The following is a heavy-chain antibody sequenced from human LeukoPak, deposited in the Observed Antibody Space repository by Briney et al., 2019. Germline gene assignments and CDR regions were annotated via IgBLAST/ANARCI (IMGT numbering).Heavy chain of an antibody. CDR2: TQYDESNK. Sequence: GGSLRLSCAASGRIFSPSGMHWVRQAPGKGLEWVAFTQYDESNKYYADSVKGRFTISRDNSKNTVFLQMNSLRPEDTALYYCAKQMIERPHYYYMDVWGKGTTVTVSS. CDR3: AKQMIERPHYYYMDV. J-gene: IGHJ6*03. V-gene: IGHV3-30*02. D-gene: IGHD3-22*01. CDR1: GRIFSPSG.